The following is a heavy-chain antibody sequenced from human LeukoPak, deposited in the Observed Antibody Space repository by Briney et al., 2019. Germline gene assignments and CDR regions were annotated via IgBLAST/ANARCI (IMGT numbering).Heavy chain of an antibody. CDR2: ISYNGNAT. Sequence: GGSLRLSCAASGFTFSIYAMHWVRQAPGKGLEYVSAISYNGNATYYANSVKGRFIISRDNSKNTLYLQMGSLRADDMAVYYCARGYYNFWSGYSKFDYWGQGTLVTVSS. CDR3: ARGYYNFWSGYSKFDY. J-gene: IGHJ4*02. D-gene: IGHD3-3*01. V-gene: IGHV3-64*01. CDR1: GFTFSIYA.